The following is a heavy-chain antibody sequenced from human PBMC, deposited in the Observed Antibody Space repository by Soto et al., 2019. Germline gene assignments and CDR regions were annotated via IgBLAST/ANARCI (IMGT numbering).Heavy chain of an antibody. CDR3: AREDYEKAFDI. V-gene: IGHV1-69*06. CDR2: INPIFGAA. Sequence: QVQLVQSGAEVKKPGSSVKVSCKVSGDTFSIYPISWVRQAPGQGLVWMGGINPIFGAADYAQKFQGRVTITAGKSTSTAYMELSSLRSEDTAVYYCAREDYEKAFDIWGQGTMVTVSS. D-gene: IGHD3-22*01. J-gene: IGHJ3*02. CDR1: GDTFSIYP.